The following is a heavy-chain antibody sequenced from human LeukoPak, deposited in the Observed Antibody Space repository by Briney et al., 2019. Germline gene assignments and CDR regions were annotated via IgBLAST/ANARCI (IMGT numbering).Heavy chain of an antibody. V-gene: IGHV4-59*08. CDR2: IYYSGST. Sequence: SETLSLTCTVSGGSISSYYWSWIRQPPGKGLEWIGYIYYSGSTNYNPSLKSRVTISVDTSKNQFSLKLNSVTAADTAVYYCASGTYSGYGYFDYWGRGTLVTVSS. J-gene: IGHJ4*02. D-gene: IGHD5-12*01. CDR1: GGSISSYY. CDR3: ASGTYSGYGYFDY.